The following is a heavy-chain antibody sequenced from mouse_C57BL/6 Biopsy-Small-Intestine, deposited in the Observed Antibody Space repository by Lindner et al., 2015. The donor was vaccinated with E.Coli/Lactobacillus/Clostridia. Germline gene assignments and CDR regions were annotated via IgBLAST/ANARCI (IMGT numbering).Heavy chain of an antibody. J-gene: IGHJ3*01. CDR3: ARDDAAFAY. CDR1: GYTFSIYA. Sequence: VQLQESGPELVKPGASVKMSCKASGYTFSIYAMHWVKQKPGQGLEWIGYINPYSDGSKYNEKFKGKATLTSDKSSSTAYMELSSLTSEDSAVYYCARDDAAFAYWGQGTLVTVSA. CDR2: INPYSDGS. V-gene: IGHV1-14*01.